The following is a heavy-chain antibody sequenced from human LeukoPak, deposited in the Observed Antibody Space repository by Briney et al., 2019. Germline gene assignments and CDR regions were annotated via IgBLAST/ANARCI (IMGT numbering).Heavy chain of an antibody. CDR1: GYTFTGYY. D-gene: IGHD2-15*01. Sequence: ASVKVSCKASGYTFTGYYMHWVRQAPGQGLEWMGWINPNSGGTNYAQKFQGRVTMTRDTSISTAYMELSRLRSDDTAVYYCARVRFYCSGGSCYGYYFDYWGQGTLVTVSS. J-gene: IGHJ4*02. V-gene: IGHV1-2*02. CDR3: ARVRFYCSGGSCYGYYFDY. CDR2: INPNSGGT.